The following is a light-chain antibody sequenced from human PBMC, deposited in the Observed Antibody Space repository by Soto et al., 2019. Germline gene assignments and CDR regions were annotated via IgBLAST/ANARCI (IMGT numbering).Light chain of an antibody. CDR3: QPYDSVTLT. J-gene: IGKJ4*01. CDR1: QDISNY. CDR2: DAS. Sequence: DIQMTQSPSSLSASVGDRVTITCQASQDISNYLNWYQQKPGKAPKLLIYDASNLETGVPSRFSGSGSGTDFTFTISSLQPEDIATYYCQPYDSVTLTFGGGTKVEIK. V-gene: IGKV1-33*01.